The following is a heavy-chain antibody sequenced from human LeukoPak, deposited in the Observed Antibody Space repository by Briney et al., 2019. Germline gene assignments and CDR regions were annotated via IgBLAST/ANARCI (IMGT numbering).Heavy chain of an antibody. J-gene: IGHJ3*02. Sequence: SETLSLTCTVSGGSIGSYYWSWIPQPPGKRLEWIGYIYYSGSTNYNPSLKSRATISVDTSKNQFSLKLSSVTAADTAVYYCARWVFCSSTSCTDAFDIWGQGTMVTVSS. CDR1: GGSIGSYY. V-gene: IGHV4-59*01. CDR3: ARWVFCSSTSCTDAFDI. D-gene: IGHD2-2*01. CDR2: IYYSGST.